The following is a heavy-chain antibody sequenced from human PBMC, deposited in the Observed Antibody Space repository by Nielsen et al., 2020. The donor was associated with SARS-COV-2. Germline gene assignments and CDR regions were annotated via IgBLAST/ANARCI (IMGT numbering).Heavy chain of an antibody. V-gene: IGHV3-49*04. CDR1: GFTFGDYA. Sequence: GVLRLSCTASGFTFGDYAMSWVRQAPGKGLEWVGFIRSKAYGGTTEYAASVKGRFTISRDDSKSIAYLQMNSLKTEDTAVYYCTRGYSGYDSDDYWGQGTLVTVSS. CDR3: TRGYSGYDSDDY. J-gene: IGHJ4*02. D-gene: IGHD5-12*01. CDR2: IRSKAYGGTT.